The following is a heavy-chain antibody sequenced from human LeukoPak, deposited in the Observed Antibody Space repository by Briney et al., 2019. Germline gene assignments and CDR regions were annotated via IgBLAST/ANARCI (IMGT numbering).Heavy chain of an antibody. CDR3: AREGPRGTAMAHLFDY. CDR1: GGSISSYY. CDR2: IYYSGST. Sequence: SETLSLTCTVSGGSISSYYWSWIRQPPGKGLEWIGYIYYSGSTNYNPSLKSRVTISVDTSKNQFSLKLGSVTAADTAVYYCAREGPRGTAMAHLFDYWGQGTLVTVSS. V-gene: IGHV4-59*01. D-gene: IGHD5-18*01. J-gene: IGHJ4*02.